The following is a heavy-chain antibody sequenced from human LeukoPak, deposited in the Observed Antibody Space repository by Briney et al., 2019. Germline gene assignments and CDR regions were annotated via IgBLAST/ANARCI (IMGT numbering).Heavy chain of an antibody. J-gene: IGHJ4*02. CDR2: IWYDGSNK. V-gene: IGHV3-33*01. CDR1: GFTFSSYG. D-gene: IGHD5-18*01. CDR3: ARAKKKVDTAHLPDY. Sequence: GGSLRLSCAASGFTFSSYGMHWVRQAPGKGLEWVAVIWYDGSNKYYADSVKGRFTISRDNSKNTLYLQMNSLRAEDTAVYYCARAKKKVDTAHLPDYWGQGTLVTVSS.